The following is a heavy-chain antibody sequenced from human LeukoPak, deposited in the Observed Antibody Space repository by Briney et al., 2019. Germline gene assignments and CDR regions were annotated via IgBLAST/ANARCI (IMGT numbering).Heavy chain of an antibody. J-gene: IGHJ6*03. CDR2: ISGSGGST. CDR3: AKRPYYYYYYMDV. Sequence: GGSLRLSCAASGFTFSSYAMSWVRQAPGKGLEWVSAISGSGGSTYYADSVKGRFTISRGNSKNTLYLQMNSLRAEDTAVYYCAKRPYYYYYYMDVWGTGTTVIVSS. CDR1: GFTFSSYA. V-gene: IGHV3-23*01.